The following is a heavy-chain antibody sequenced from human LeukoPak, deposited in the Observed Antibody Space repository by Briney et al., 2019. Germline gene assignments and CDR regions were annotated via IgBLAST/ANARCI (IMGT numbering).Heavy chain of an antibody. D-gene: IGHD1-26*01. CDR2: IYYSGST. CDR1: GGSISSYY. Sequence: SETLSLTCTVSGGSISSYYWSWIRQPPGKGLEWIGYIYYSGSTNYNPSLKSRVTISVDTSKNQFSLKLSSVTAADTAVYYCARFSGSYRAFDIWGQGTTVTVSS. J-gene: IGHJ3*02. V-gene: IGHV4-59*01. CDR3: ARFSGSYRAFDI.